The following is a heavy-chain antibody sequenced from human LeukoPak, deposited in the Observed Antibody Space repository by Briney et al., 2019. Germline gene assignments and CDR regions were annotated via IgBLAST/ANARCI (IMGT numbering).Heavy chain of an antibody. Sequence: GGSLRLSCAASGFTFSSYEMNWVRQAPGKGLEWVSSISSFSSYIYYADSVKGRFTISRDNAKNSLYLQMNSLRAEDTAVYYCARSYGDYDRYAVVYWGQGTLVTVSS. CDR1: GFTFSSYE. CDR2: ISSFSSYI. CDR3: ARSYGDYDRYAVVY. J-gene: IGHJ4*02. V-gene: IGHV3-21*04. D-gene: IGHD4-17*01.